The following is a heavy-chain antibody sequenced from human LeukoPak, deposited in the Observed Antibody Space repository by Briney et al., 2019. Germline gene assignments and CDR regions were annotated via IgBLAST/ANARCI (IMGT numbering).Heavy chain of an antibody. CDR3: ARMGPPLRGVRYYYYMDV. D-gene: IGHD3-10*01. CDR1: GGSISSYY. V-gene: IGHV4-59*01. CDR2: INYSGST. Sequence: SETLSLTRNVSGGSISSYYWSWIRQPPGKGLEWIGYINYSGSTNYNPSLKSRVTISVDTSKNQFSLKLTSVTAADTAVYYCARMGPPLRGVRYYYYMDVWGKGTTVTVSS. J-gene: IGHJ6*03.